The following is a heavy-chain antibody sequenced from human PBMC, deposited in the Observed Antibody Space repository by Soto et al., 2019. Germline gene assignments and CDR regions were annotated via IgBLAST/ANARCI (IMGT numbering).Heavy chain of an antibody. CDR1: GYTFTSYA. CDR3: AREDWESLRLESYYYYYMDV. V-gene: IGHV1-3*01. Sequence: QVQLVQSGAEVKKPGASVKVSCKASGYTFTSYAMHWVRQAPGQRLEWMGWINAGNGNTKYSQKFQGRVTITRDTSASTAYMELSSLRSEDTAVDYCAREDWESLRLESYYYYYMDVWGKGTTVTVSS. CDR2: INAGNGNT. J-gene: IGHJ6*03. D-gene: IGHD3-16*01.